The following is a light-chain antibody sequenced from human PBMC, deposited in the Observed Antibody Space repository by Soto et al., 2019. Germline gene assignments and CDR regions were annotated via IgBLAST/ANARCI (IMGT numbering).Light chain of an antibody. CDR3: MQAIQPPFT. CDR2: LGS. CDR1: QSLLHSNGYNY. J-gene: IGKJ3*01. Sequence: DIVMTQSPLSLPVTPGEPASISCRSSQSLLHSNGYNYLDWYLQKPGQSPQLLIYLGSNRSSGVPDRCSGSGSGTDFTLKISRVEAEDVGVYYCMQAIQPPFTFGPGTKVDIK. V-gene: IGKV2-28*01.